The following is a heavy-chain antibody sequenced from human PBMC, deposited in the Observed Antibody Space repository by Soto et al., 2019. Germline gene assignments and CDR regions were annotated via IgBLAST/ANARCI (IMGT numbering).Heavy chain of an antibody. Sequence: PSETLSLTCTVSGGSISSGDYYWSCIRQPPRKRLERSGYFYYSGSSDYNPSLKSRVTLSVDTSKNQFSLKLSSVTAADTAVYYCARARDYDSSGYLSVFYYYGMDGWGQGTTVTVSS. J-gene: IGHJ6*02. CDR3: ARARDYDSSGYLSVFYYYGMDG. CDR2: FYYSGSS. CDR1: GGSISSGDYY. V-gene: IGHV4-30-4*01. D-gene: IGHD3-22*01.